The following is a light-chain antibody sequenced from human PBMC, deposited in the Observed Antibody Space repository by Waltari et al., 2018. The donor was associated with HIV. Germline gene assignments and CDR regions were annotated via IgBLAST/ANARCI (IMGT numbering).Light chain of an antibody. CDR1: QSVASTY. CDR2: GAS. Sequence: EIVLTQSPGTLSLSPGDRATLSCRASQSVASTYLAWYQQKSGQAPRLLIYGASSRATGIPDRFSGSGSGTDFTLTISRLEPEDFAVYYCQQYGSSPQTFGQGTKVDIK. CDR3: QQYGSSPQT. V-gene: IGKV3-20*01. J-gene: IGKJ1*01.